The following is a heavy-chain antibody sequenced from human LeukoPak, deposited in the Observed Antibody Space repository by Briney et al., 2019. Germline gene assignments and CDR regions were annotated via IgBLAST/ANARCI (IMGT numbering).Heavy chain of an antibody. CDR1: GRSFSDYS. J-gene: IGHJ5*02. D-gene: IGHD3-10*02. CDR2: INHSGST. Sequence: SETLSLTCAVYGRSFSDYSWSWIRQPPGKGLEWIGEINHSGSTNYNPSLTSRVTISLDTSKNHFSLRLSSVTAADTAVYFCARHPLKAYVSDWFDPWGQGTLVTVSS. V-gene: IGHV4-34*01. CDR3: ARHPLKAYVSDWFDP.